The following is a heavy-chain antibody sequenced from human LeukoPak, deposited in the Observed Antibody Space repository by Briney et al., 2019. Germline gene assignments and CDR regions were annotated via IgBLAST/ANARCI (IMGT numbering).Heavy chain of an antibody. CDR3: ARDREDYYGSGSYEYFDY. CDR2: ISAGNGNT. J-gene: IGHJ4*02. V-gene: IGHV1-3*01. Sequence: ASVKVSCKASGYTFTSYAMHWVRQAPGQRLEWMGWISAGNGNTKDSQKFQGRVTITRDTSASTAYMELSSLRSEDTAVYYCARDREDYYGSGSYEYFDYWGQGTLVTVSS. D-gene: IGHD3-10*01. CDR1: GYTFTSYA.